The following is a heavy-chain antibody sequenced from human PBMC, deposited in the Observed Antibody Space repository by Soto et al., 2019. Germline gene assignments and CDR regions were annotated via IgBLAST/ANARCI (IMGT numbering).Heavy chain of an antibody. CDR2: IDPSDSYT. J-gene: IGHJ4*02. V-gene: IGHV5-10-1*01. CDR3: ARLGFGELGRHFDY. Sequence: GESLKISCKGSGYSFTTYWIGWVRQMPGKGLEWMGRIDPSDSYTNYSPSFQGHVTISADKSISTAYLQWSSLKASVTAMYYCARLGFGELGRHFDYWGQGTLVTVSS. CDR1: GYSFTTYW. D-gene: IGHD3-10*01.